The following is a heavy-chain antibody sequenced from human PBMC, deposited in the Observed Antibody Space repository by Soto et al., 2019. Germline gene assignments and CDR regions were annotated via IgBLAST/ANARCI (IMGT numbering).Heavy chain of an antibody. D-gene: IGHD3-3*01. Sequence: GSRRLSCAAPGFTFSNAWMSWVRQAPGKGLEWVGRIKSKTDGGTTDYAAPVKGRFTISRDDSKNTLYLQMNSLKTEDTAVYYCTTPLKPYYDLWSGTPRPRSYMDVWGKGTTVTVSS. CDR2: IKSKTDGGTT. V-gene: IGHV3-15*01. CDR1: GFTFSNAW. CDR3: TTPLKPYYDLWSGTPRPRSYMDV. J-gene: IGHJ6*03.